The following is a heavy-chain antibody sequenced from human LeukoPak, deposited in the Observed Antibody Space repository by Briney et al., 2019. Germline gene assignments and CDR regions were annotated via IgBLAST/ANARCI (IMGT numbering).Heavy chain of an antibody. CDR2: INPNSGDT. Sequence: ASVKVSCKASGYTFTGYYMHWVRQAPGQGLEWMGRINPNSGDTNYAQKFQGRVTMTRDTSISTAYMELSRLRSDDTAAYYCARDPGKAAGPAGVGGDYWGQGTLVTVSS. D-gene: IGHD6-13*01. J-gene: IGHJ4*02. V-gene: IGHV1-2*06. CDR1: GYTFTGYY. CDR3: ARDPGKAAGPAGVGGDY.